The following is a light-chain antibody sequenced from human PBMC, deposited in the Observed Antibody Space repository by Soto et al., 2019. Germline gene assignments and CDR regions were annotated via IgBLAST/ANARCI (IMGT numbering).Light chain of an antibody. J-gene: IGLJ1*01. Sequence: QSALTQPASVSGSPGQSITISCTGTISDVGGYNYVSWYQQHPGKVPKLVIYEVSNRPSGVSNRFSGSKSGNTASLTISGLQAEDEADYYCSSYTSSGTYVFGTGPKLIVL. CDR2: EVS. CDR3: SSYTSSGTYV. CDR1: ISDVGGYNY. V-gene: IGLV2-14*01.